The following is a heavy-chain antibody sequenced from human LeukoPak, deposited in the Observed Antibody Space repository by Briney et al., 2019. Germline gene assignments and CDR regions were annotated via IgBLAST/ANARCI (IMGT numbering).Heavy chain of an antibody. J-gene: IGHJ6*02. V-gene: IGHV3-23*01. D-gene: IGHD3-10*01. Sequence: PGGSLRLSCAASGFTFSTYAMSWVRQAPGKGLEWVSGISVSGASTYYAASVKGRFTISRDNSKNTLCLQMNSLRAEDTAVYYCVRSGQRNMVRGVVITPDYYSGMDVWGQGTTVTVS. CDR3: VRSGQRNMVRGVVITPDYYSGMDV. CDR2: ISVSGAST. CDR1: GFTFSTYA.